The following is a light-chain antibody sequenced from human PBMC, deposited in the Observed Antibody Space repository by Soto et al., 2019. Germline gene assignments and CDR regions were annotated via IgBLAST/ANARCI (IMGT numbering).Light chain of an antibody. Sequence: DIVLTQSPDTLSLSPGESATLSCRASQSISNFLAWYQQKPGQAPRLLIYDASKRATDIPDRFSGSGSGTDFTLTISRLEPEDFAVYYCQQYGSSRTFGQGTKVDI. CDR2: DAS. CDR3: QQYGSSRT. V-gene: IGKV3-20*01. J-gene: IGKJ1*01. CDR1: QSISNF.